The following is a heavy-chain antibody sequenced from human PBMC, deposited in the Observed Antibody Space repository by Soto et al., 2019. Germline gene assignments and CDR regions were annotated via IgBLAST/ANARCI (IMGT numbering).Heavy chain of an antibody. Sequence: QVQLVQSGAEVKKPGASVKVSCKASGYTFTGYYMHLVRQAPGQGLEWMGWINPNSGGTNYPQKLQRWVTMTRDTSISTAYMELSRLRSDDTDVYYCASGYSSGGSSDSGPPETIDYCGQGTLVTVSS. CDR3: ASGYSSGGSSDSGPPETIDY. D-gene: IGHD2-15*01. V-gene: IGHV1-2*04. CDR2: INPNSGGT. J-gene: IGHJ4*02. CDR1: GYTFTGYY.